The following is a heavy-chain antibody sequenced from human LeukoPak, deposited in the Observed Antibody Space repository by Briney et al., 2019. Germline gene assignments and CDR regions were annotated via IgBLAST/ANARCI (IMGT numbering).Heavy chain of an antibody. Sequence: PGGSLRLSCAASGVTFSDYSRSWVRQAPGKGLEWVSHINSNSKTIYYTDSVKGQFTISRDNAKNSLFKQMNSLRAEDTAVYYCARDYPRSLSSDYWGQGTLVTDSS. CDR1: GVTFSDYS. V-gene: IGHV3-48*01. J-gene: IGHJ4*02. CDR2: INSNSKTI. CDR3: ARDYPRSLSSDY. D-gene: IGHD3-10*01.